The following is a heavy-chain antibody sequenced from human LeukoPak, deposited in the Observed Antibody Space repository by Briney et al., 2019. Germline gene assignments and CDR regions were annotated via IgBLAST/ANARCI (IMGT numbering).Heavy chain of an antibody. CDR1: GFTFSSYG. D-gene: IGHD2-2*01. J-gene: IGHJ1*01. Sequence: GGSLRLSCAASGFTFSSYGMHWVRQAPGKGLEWVAFIRYDGSNKYYADSVKGRFTISRDNSKNTLYLQMNSLRAEDTAVYYCAAPVVPAVIWSETKYFQHWGQGTLVTVSS. CDR2: IRYDGSNK. V-gene: IGHV3-30*02. CDR3: AAPVVPAVIWSETKYFQH.